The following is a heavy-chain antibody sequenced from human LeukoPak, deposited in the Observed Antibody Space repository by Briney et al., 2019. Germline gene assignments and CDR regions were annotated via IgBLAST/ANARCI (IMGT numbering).Heavy chain of an antibody. D-gene: IGHD3-22*01. CDR3: ARDYYDSSGYYWEYYYYYGMDV. CDR2: ISSSSSYI. Sequence: GGSLRLSCAASGFTFSSYSMNWVRQAPGKGLEWVSSISSSSSYIYYADSVKGRFTISRDNAKNSLYLQMNSLRAEDTAVYYCARDYYDSSGYYWEYYYYYGMDVWGQGTTVTVSS. CDR1: GFTFSSYS. J-gene: IGHJ6*02. V-gene: IGHV3-21*01.